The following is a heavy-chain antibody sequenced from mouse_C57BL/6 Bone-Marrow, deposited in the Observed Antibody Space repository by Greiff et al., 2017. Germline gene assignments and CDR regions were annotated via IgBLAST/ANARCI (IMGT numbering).Heavy chain of an antibody. D-gene: IGHD1-1*01. V-gene: IGHV1-69*01. CDR1: GYTFTSYW. J-gene: IGHJ3*01. CDR3: ARDYYGSSFWFAY. Sequence: VQLQQPGAELVMPGASVKLSCKASGYTFTSYWMHWVKQRPGQGLEWFGEIDPSDSYTNYNQKFKGKSTLTVDKSSSTAYMQLSSLTSEDSAVYYCARDYYGSSFWFAYWGQGTLVTVSA. CDR2: IDPSDSYT.